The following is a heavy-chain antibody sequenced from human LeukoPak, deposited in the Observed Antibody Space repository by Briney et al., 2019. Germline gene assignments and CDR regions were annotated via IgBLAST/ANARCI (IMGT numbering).Heavy chain of an antibody. CDR3: AGDLGPTYYDFWSGRQGIGMDV. CDR1: GGSISSYY. D-gene: IGHD3-3*01. J-gene: IGHJ6*02. V-gene: IGHV4-59*01. Sequence: SETLSLTCNVSGGSISSYYWSWIRQPPGKGLEWTGYIYYSGSTNYNPSLKSRVTISVDTSKNQFSLKLSSVTAADTAVYYCAGDLGPTYYDFWSGRQGIGMDVWGQGTTVTVSS. CDR2: IYYSGST.